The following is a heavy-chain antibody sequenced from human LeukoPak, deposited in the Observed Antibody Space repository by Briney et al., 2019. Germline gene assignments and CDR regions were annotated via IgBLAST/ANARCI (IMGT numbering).Heavy chain of an antibody. D-gene: IGHD2-15*01. Sequence: GGSLRLSCAASGFTFSSYSMNWVRQAPGKGLEWVSYISSSSRDIYYADSVMGRFTISRDNVDNSLYLQMNSLRDEDTAVYYCARDKCSGGTCYGYFQHWGQGTLVTVSS. V-gene: IGHV3-48*02. CDR2: ISSSSRDI. CDR3: ARDKCSGGTCYGYFQH. J-gene: IGHJ1*01. CDR1: GFTFSSYS.